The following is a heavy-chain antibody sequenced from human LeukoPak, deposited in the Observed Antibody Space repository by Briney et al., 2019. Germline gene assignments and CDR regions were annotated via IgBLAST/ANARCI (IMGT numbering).Heavy chain of an antibody. Sequence: PGGFLRLSGGAPGTTFSGYGMQWVPQAPGKGLGWVLRINGDGSSTSCADSVKGRFTISRDNAENTLYLQMNSLRADDTAVYYCARVGGSWFSDYWGQGTLVTVSS. V-gene: IGHV3-74*01. J-gene: IGHJ4*02. CDR2: INGDGSST. D-gene: IGHD6-13*01. CDR3: ARVGGSWFSDY. CDR1: GTTFSGYG.